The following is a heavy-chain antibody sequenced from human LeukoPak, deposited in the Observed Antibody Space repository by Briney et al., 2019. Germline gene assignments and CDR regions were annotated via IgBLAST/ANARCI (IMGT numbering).Heavy chain of an antibody. Sequence: GGSLRLSCAVSGINLRSYAMNWVRQAPGKGLVWVARINSDGSSTNYADSVKGRFTISRDNAKNTLYLQMNSLRAEDTAVYYCARGQWLVSHWYFDLWGRGTLVTVSS. J-gene: IGHJ2*01. V-gene: IGHV3-74*01. D-gene: IGHD6-19*01. CDR3: ARGQWLVSHWYFDL. CDR1: GINLRSYA. CDR2: INSDGSST.